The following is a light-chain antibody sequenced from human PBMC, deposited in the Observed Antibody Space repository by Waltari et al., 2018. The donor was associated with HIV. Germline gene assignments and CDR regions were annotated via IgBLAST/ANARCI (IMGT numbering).Light chain of an antibody. CDR2: RNK. Sequence: QSVLTQPPSASGTPGQRVTISCSGSSSNIGSNYVYWYQQLPGTAPKLLIYRNKPRPSGFPDRFSGSKSGTSASLGISGLRSEDEADYYCATWDDSLSVVVFGGGTKLTVL. V-gene: IGLV1-47*01. CDR1: SSNIGSNY. CDR3: ATWDDSLSVVV. J-gene: IGLJ2*01.